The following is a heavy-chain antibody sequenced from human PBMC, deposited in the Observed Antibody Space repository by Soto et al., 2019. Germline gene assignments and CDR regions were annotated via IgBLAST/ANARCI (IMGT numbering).Heavy chain of an antibody. Sequence: QVQLVESGGGVVQPGRSLRLSCAASGFTFSSYGMHWVRQAPGKGLELVALISSDGSKKYYVDSVKGRFTISRDNSKKTQYLQMNSLRADDKAVYYCAKPGMATIRGGIGDWFYIDYLGQGSLVTVSS. CDR2: ISSDGSKK. J-gene: IGHJ4*02. V-gene: IGHV3-30*18. D-gene: IGHD5-12*01. CDR1: GFTFSSYG. CDR3: AKPGMATIRGGIGDWFYIDY.